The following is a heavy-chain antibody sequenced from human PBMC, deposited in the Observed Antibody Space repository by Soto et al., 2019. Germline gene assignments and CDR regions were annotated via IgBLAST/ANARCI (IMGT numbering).Heavy chain of an antibody. D-gene: IGHD5-12*01. V-gene: IGHV4-59*01. Sequence: KSSETLSLTCTVSGGSISSYYWSWIRQPPGKGLEWIGYIYYSGSTNYNPSLKSRVTISVDTSKNQFSLKLSSVTAADTAVYYCARGVATKGFDYWGQGTLVTVSS. CDR2: IYYSGST. CDR1: GGSISSYY. J-gene: IGHJ4*02. CDR3: ARGVATKGFDY.